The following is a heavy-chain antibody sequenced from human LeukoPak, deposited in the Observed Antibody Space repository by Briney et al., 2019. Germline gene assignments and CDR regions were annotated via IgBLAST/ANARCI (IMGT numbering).Heavy chain of an antibody. J-gene: IGHJ6*02. D-gene: IGHD3-3*01. V-gene: IGHV3-23*01. CDR1: GFTFSSYA. CDR2: ISGSGGST. Sequence: GGSLRLSCAASGFTFSSYAMSWVRQAPGKGLEWVSAISGSGGSTYYADSVKGRFTISRDDSKNTLYLQMNSLRAEDTAVYYCAKVGTTAYDFWSGYYTPPFYYYGMDVWGQGTTVTVSS. CDR3: AKVGTTAYDFWSGYYTPPFYYYGMDV.